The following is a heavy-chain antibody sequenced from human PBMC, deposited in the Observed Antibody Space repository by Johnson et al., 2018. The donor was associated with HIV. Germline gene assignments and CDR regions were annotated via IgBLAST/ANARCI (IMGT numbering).Heavy chain of an antibody. CDR3: AQDLGVAADPDAFDI. CDR1: GFTFSSYA. J-gene: IGHJ3*02. Sequence: VQLVESGGGLVQPGGSLRLSCAASGFTFSSYAMHWVRQAPGKGLEWVSAILGSGGSTYYADSVKGRFTISRDNSKNTLYLQMNSLRAEDTAVYYCAQDLGVAADPDAFDIWGQGTMVTVYS. V-gene: IGHV3-23*04. D-gene: IGHD6-13*01. CDR2: ILGSGGST.